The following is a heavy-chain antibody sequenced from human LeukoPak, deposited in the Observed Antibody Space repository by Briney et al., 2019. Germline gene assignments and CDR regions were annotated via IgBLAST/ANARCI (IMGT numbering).Heavy chain of an antibody. CDR2: IWDDGSIK. D-gene: IGHD6-13*01. V-gene: IGHV3-33*01. Sequence: GGSLRLSCAASGFTFSSYAMHWVRQAPGHGLEWMGGIWDDGSIKYYADSVQGRFTISRDNSKNTTYLQMNSLRAEDTAVYYCARVSDVIAAAGLVYRGQGALGTVSS. CDR1: GFTFSSYA. CDR3: ARVSDVIAAAGLVY. J-gene: IGHJ1*01.